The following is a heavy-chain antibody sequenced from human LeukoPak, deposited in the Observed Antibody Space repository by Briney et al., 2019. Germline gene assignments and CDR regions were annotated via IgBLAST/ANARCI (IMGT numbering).Heavy chain of an antibody. CDR3: ANLRFRGRYYMDV. CDR1: GFTFSSYW. V-gene: IGHV3-7*01. D-gene: IGHD3-3*01. J-gene: IGHJ6*03. Sequence: GGSLRLSCAASGFTFSSYWMSWVRQAPGKGLEWVANIKQDGSEKYYVDSVKGRFTTSRDNAKNSLYLQMNSLRAEDTAVYYCANLRFRGRYYMDVWGKGTTVTVSS. CDR2: IKQDGSEK.